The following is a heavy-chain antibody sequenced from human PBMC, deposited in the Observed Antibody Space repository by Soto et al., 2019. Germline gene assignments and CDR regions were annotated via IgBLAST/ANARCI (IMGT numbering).Heavy chain of an antibody. CDR2: IYYSGST. CDR1: GGSISSSSYY. D-gene: IGHD6-13*01. CDR3: ARLEGAAGYYYYGMDV. Sequence: SETLSLTCTVSGGSISSSSYYWGWIRQPPGKGLEWIGSIYYSGSTYYNPSLKSRVTISVDTSKNQFSLKVSSVTAADTAVYYCARLEGAAGYYYYGMDVWGQGTTVTVSS. J-gene: IGHJ6*02. V-gene: IGHV4-39*01.